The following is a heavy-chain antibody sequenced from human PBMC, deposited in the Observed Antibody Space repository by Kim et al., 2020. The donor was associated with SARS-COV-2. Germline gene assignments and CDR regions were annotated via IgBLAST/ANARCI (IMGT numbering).Heavy chain of an antibody. J-gene: IGHJ3*02. CDR1: GFTFSSYG. CDR3: AKDTYGTFDI. CDR2: ISYDGSNK. Sequence: GGSLRLSCAASGFTFSSYGMHWVRQAPGKGLEWVAVISYDGSNKYYADSVKGRFTISRDNSKNTLYLQMNSLRAEDTAVYYCAKDTYGTFDIWGQGTLVTVSS. V-gene: IGHV3-30*18. D-gene: IGHD4-17*01.